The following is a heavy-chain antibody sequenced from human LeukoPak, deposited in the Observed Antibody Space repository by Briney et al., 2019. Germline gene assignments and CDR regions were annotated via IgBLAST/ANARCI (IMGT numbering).Heavy chain of an antibody. D-gene: IGHD6-13*01. Sequence: GGSLRLSCAASGFTFSSYGMHWVRQAPGKGLEWVAFIRYDGSNKYYADSVKGRFTISRDNSKNTLYLQMNSLRAEDTAVYYCAKDLILGSRIAAAGTDYWGQGTLVTVSP. CDR2: IRYDGSNK. CDR1: GFTFSSYG. V-gene: IGHV3-30*02. CDR3: AKDLILGSRIAAAGTDY. J-gene: IGHJ4*02.